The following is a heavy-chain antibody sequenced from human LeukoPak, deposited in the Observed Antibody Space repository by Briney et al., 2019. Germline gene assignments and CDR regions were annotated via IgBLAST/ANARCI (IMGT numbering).Heavy chain of an antibody. V-gene: IGHV1-46*01. J-gene: IGHJ6*02. CDR3: ARRRLRGGNGLDPPINYGMDV. D-gene: IGHD5-12*01. Sequence: ASVKVSCKASGYRFARYYMHWVRQAPGQGLEWMGIINPSDGGTTYAQKFEGRLNLTRDISTSTVYMELSSLRSEDTAMYYCARRRLRGGNGLDPPINYGMDVWGQGTTVTVSS. CDR1: GYRFARYY. CDR2: INPSDGGT.